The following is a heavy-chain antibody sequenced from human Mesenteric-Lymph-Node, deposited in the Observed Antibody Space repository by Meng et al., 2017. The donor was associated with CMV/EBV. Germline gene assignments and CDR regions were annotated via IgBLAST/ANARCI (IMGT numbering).Heavy chain of an antibody. D-gene: IGHD1-26*01. CDR3: ASGSYYYYYGMDV. J-gene: IGHJ6*02. Sequence: SETLSLTCTVSGGSISSYYWSWIRQPPGKGLEWIGYIYYSGSTNYNPSLKSRVTISVDTSKNQFSLKLSSVTAADTAVYYCASGSYYYYYGMDVWGHGTTVTVSS. CDR1: GGSISSYY. CDR2: IYYSGST. V-gene: IGHV4-59*01.